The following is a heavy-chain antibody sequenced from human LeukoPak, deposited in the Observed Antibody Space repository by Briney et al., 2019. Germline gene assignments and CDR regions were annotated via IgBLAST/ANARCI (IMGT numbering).Heavy chain of an antibody. CDR2: ISYDGNT. V-gene: IGHV4-59*08. CDR1: GGSVSSYF. Sequence: PSETLSLTCTVSGGSVSSYFWSWIRQPPGKGLEWIGYISYDGNTNYNPSLKSRVTLSVDTSKNQFSLKLSSVTAADTAVYYCAGQDRGYFDCWGQGTLVTVSS. CDR3: AGQDRGYFDC. J-gene: IGHJ4*02.